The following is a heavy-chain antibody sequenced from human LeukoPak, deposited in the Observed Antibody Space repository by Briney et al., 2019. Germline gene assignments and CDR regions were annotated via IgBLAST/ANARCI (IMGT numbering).Heavy chain of an antibody. Sequence: PSETLSLTCTVSGGSISSGDYFGRWIRQPPGKGLEWIGYIYYSGSTYYNPSLKRRVTISVATSKNQFSLKLSSVTVADTAVYYCARDRVTVTTLYYYYYGMDVWGQGTTVTVSS. J-gene: IGHJ6*02. CDR2: IYYSGST. D-gene: IGHD4-17*01. CDR3: ARDRVTVTTLYYYYYGMDV. CDR1: GGSISSGDYF. V-gene: IGHV4-30-4*01.